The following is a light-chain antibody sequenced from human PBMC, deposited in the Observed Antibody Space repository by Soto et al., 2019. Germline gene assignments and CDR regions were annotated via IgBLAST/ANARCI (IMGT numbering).Light chain of an antibody. CDR1: QSVSTY. J-gene: IGKJ1*01. CDR3: QQRYSWPPT. CDR2: GPS. V-gene: IGKV3-11*01. Sequence: EIVLTQSPATLSLSPGERATLSCRASQSVSTYLAWYQQKPGQAPRLLIYGPSNRATGIPARFSGSGSGTDFTLTISSLEAEDFAVYYCQQRYSWPPTFDPGTKVDIK.